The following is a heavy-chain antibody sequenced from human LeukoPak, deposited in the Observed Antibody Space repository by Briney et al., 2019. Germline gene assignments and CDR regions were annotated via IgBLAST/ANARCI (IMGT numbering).Heavy chain of an antibody. J-gene: IGHJ4*02. V-gene: IGHV4-39*07. Sequence: PSETLSLTCTVSGGSISSGGYYWSWIRQPPGKGRDGIGEINHSGSTNYNPSLKSRVTISVDTSKNQFSLKLSSVTAADTAVYYCARLTAGVVAATELDYWGQGTLVTASS. CDR2: INHSGST. D-gene: IGHD2-15*01. CDR1: GGSISSGGYY. CDR3: ARLTAGVVAATELDY.